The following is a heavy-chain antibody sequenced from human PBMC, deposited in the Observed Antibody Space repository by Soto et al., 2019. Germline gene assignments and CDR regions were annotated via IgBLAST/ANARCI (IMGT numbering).Heavy chain of an antibody. CDR3: ARHPHDTFDDY. Sequence: QLQLQESGPGLVKPSETLSLTCTVSGGSISTNNYYWGWIRQPPGKGLEWIGSIYYAGNTYYNPSLKSRVTISVDTSKNQLYLKLSSVTDAETAVYYWARHPHDTFDDYWGQGTLVTVSS. CDR2: IYYAGNT. V-gene: IGHV4-39*01. J-gene: IGHJ4*02. CDR1: GGSISTNNYY. D-gene: IGHD3-22*01.